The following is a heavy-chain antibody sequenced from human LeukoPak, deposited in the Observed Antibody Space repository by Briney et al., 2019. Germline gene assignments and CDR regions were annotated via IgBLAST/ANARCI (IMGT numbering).Heavy chain of an antibody. CDR1: GFTFSSYS. D-gene: IGHD2-2*02. CDR3: ARDDIVVVPAAIVRRFDP. Sequence: GGSLRLSCAASGFTFSSYSMNWVRQAPGKGLEWVSSISSSSYIYYADSVKGRFTISRDNAKNSLYLQMNSLRAEDTAVYYCARDDIVVVPAAIVRRFDPWGQGTLVTVSS. CDR2: ISSSSYI. J-gene: IGHJ5*02. V-gene: IGHV3-21*01.